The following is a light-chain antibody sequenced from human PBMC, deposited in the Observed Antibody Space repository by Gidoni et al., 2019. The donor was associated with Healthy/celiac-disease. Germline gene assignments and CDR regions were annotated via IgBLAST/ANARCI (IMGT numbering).Light chain of an antibody. J-gene: IGLJ3*02. CDR1: SSNIGAGYD. Sequence: QSVLTQPPSVPGAPGQRVTIPCTGSSSNIGAGYDVHWYQQLPGTAPKLLIYGNSNRPSGVPDRFSGSKSGTSASLAITGLQAEDEADYYCQSYDSSLSGGVFGGGTKLTVL. CDR2: GNS. CDR3: QSYDSSLSGGV. V-gene: IGLV1-40*01.